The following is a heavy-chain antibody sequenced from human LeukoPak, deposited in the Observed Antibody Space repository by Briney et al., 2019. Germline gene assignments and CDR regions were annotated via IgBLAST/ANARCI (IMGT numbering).Heavy chain of an antibody. V-gene: IGHV3-48*02. D-gene: IGHD3-3*01. CDR1: GFTFSSYS. J-gene: IGHJ6*02. CDR2: ISSSSSTI. Sequence: PGGSLRLSCAASGFTFSSYSMNWVRQAPGKGLEWVSYISSSSSTIYYADSVKGRFTISRDNAKNSLYLQMNSLRDEDTAVYYCAREGPLEYYDFWSGYADYYYYGMDVWGQGTTVTVSS. CDR3: AREGPLEYYDFWSGYADYYYYGMDV.